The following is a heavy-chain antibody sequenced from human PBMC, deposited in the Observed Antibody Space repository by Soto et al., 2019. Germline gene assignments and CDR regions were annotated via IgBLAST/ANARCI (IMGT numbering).Heavy chain of an antibody. Sequence: SETLSLTCTVSGGSISSYYWSWIRQPPGKGLEWIGYIYYSGSTNYNPSLKSRVTISVDTSKNQFSLKLSSVTAADTAVYYCARAIYGSGSYYSDYWGQGTLVTVSS. CDR2: IYYSGST. CDR1: GGSISSYY. D-gene: IGHD3-10*01. V-gene: IGHV4-59*01. CDR3: ARAIYGSGSYYSDY. J-gene: IGHJ4*02.